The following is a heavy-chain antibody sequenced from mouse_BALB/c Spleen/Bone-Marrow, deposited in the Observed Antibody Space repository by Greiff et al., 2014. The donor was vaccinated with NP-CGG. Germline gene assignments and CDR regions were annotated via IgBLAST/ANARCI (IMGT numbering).Heavy chain of an antibody. J-gene: IGHJ4*01. D-gene: IGHD1-1*01. Sequence: VQLQQSGPGLVKPSQSPSLTCTVTGYSITSDYAWNWIRQFPGNKLEWMGYISYSGSTSYNPSLKSRISVTRDTSKNQFFLQLNSVTTEDTATYYCARYYGSSYYAMDYWGQGTSVTVSS. V-gene: IGHV3-2*02. CDR3: ARYYGSSYYAMDY. CDR1: GYSITSDYA. CDR2: ISYSGST.